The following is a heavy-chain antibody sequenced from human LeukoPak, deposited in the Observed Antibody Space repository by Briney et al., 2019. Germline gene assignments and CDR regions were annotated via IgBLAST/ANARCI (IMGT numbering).Heavy chain of an antibody. CDR1: GYTFTGYY. D-gene: IGHD2-15*01. CDR2: INPNSGGT. V-gene: IGHV1-2*02. J-gene: IGHJ4*02. CDR3: ARGGGIVVVVAATLT. Sequence: ASVKVSCKASGYTFTGYYMHWVRQAPGQGLEWMGWINPNSGGTNYAQKFQGRVTMTRDTSISTAYMELSRLRSDDTAVYYRARGGGIVVVVAATLTWGQGTLVTVSS.